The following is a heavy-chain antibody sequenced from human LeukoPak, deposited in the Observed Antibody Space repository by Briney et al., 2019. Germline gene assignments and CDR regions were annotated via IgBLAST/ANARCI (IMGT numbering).Heavy chain of an antibody. CDR3: ARGTPRYYDFWSGYSFHWFDP. Sequence: SETLSLTCAVYGGSFSGYYCSWIRQPPGKGLEWIGEINHSGSTNYNPSLKSRVTISVDTSKNQFSLKLSSVTAADTAVYYCARGTPRYYDFWSGYSFHWFDPWGQGTLVTVSS. V-gene: IGHV4-34*01. D-gene: IGHD3-3*01. CDR1: GGSFSGYY. J-gene: IGHJ5*02. CDR2: INHSGST.